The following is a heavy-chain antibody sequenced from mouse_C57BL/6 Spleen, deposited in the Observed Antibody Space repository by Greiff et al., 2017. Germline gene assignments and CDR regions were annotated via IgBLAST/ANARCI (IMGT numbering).Heavy chain of an antibody. V-gene: IGHV5-9-1*02. D-gene: IGHD4-1*01. Sequence: EVKVVESGEGLVKPGGSLKLSCAASGFTFSSYAMSWVRQTPEKRLEWVAYISSGGDYIYYADTVKGRFTISRDNARNTLYLQMSSLKSEDTAMYYCTRDETGFFAYWGQGTLVTVSA. CDR2: ISSGGDYI. CDR3: TRDETGFFAY. J-gene: IGHJ3*01. CDR1: GFTFSSYA.